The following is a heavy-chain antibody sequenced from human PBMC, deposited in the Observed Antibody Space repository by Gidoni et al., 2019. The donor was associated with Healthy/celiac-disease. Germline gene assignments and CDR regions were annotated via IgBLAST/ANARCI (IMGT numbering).Heavy chain of an antibody. CDR2: ISGSGGST. CDR1: GFTFSSQA. Sequence: EVQLLESGGGLVQPGGSVGPSCAASGFTFSSQAMSWVRQAPGKGLEWVSAISGSGGSTYYADSVKGRFTISRDNSKNTLYLQMNSLRAEDTAVYYCAKIPIVGADYWGQGTLVTVSS. J-gene: IGHJ4*02. CDR3: AKIPIVGADY. D-gene: IGHD1-26*01. V-gene: IGHV3-23*01.